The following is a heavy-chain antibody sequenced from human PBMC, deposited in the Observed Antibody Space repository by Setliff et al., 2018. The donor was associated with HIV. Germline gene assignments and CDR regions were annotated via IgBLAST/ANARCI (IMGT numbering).Heavy chain of an antibody. Sequence: SVKVSCKASGSTFSSYAINWVRQAPGQGLQWMGGIIPMFGTLNFAQKFQGRVTITTDESTSTAYMELNSLRSEDTAVYYCARGHSHGYGYSGSYGPFDIWGQGTMVTVS. CDR3: ARGHSHGYGYSGSYGPFDI. D-gene: IGHD1-26*01. J-gene: IGHJ3*02. V-gene: IGHV1-69*05. CDR2: IIPMFGTL. CDR1: GSTFSSYA.